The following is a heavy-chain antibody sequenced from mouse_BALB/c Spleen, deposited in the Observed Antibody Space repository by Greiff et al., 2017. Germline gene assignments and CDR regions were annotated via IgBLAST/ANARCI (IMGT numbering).Heavy chain of an antibody. Sequence: VQLQQSGAELVKPGASVKLSCTASGFNIKDTYMHWVKQRPEQGLEWIGRIDPANGNTKYDPKFQGKATITADTSSNTAYLQLSSLTSEDTAVYYGARGVITTARAMDYWGQGTSVTVSS. CDR2: IDPANGNT. V-gene: IGHV14-3*02. CDR3: ARGVITTARAMDY. CDR1: GFNIKDTY. D-gene: IGHD1-2*01. J-gene: IGHJ4*01.